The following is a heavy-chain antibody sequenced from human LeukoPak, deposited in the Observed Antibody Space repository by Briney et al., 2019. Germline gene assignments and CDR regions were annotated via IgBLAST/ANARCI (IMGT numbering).Heavy chain of an antibody. CDR3: ARLKALYCSSTSCYGPDDY. Sequence: SVKGRFAISRDNSKNTLYLQMNSLRAEDTAVYYCARLKALYCSSTSCYGPDDYWGQGTLVTVSS. V-gene: IGHV3-30*07. D-gene: IGHD2-2*01. J-gene: IGHJ4*02.